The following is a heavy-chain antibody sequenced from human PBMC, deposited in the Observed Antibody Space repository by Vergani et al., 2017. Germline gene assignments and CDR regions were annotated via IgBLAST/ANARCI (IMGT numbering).Heavy chain of an antibody. CDR2: IKSDGSIT. Sequence: EVQLVESGGGLIHPGGSLRLSCEGSGFSFSGYWMHWVRQSPEKGLVWVSRIKSDGSITNYADSVKGRFTISRDNAKNTLYLEMNSLRGDDTAIYYCVRARCSGPCFMSNWFDSWGQGTLVTVCS. J-gene: IGHJ5*01. CDR3: VRARCSGPCFMSNWFDS. V-gene: IGHV3-74*01. CDR1: GFSFSGYW. D-gene: IGHD5-12*01.